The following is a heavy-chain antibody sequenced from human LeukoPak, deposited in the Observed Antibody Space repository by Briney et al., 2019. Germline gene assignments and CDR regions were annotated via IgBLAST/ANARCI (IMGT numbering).Heavy chain of an antibody. CDR2: INHSGST. J-gene: IGHJ4*02. CDR3: ARAGNCSSTSCSLDY. CDR1: GGSFSGYY. Sequence: KPSETLSLTCAVYGGSFSGYYWGWIRQPPGKGLEWIGEINHSGSTNYNPSLKSRVTISVDTSKNQFSLKLSSVTAADTAVYYCARAGNCSSTSCSLDYWGQGTLVTVSS. D-gene: IGHD2-2*01. V-gene: IGHV4-34*01.